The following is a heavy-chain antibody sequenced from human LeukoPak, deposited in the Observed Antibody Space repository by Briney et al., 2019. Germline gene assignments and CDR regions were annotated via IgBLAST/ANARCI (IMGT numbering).Heavy chain of an antibody. CDR1: GFIFRHHW. CDR3: TITGGPTVTAFDL. D-gene: IGHD4-17*01. CDR2: INHDGGDK. J-gene: IGHJ4*02. Sequence: GGSLRLSCVACGFIFRHHWMSWVRQAPGKGLEWVANINHDGGDKNYVDSGKGRFTISRDNAKSSLYLQMNSLRVEDTAVYYCTITGGPTVTAFDLWGQGILVTVSS. V-gene: IGHV3-7*02.